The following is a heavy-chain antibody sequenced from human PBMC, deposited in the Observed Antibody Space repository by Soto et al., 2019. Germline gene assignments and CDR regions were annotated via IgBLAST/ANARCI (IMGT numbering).Heavy chain of an antibody. D-gene: IGHD3-9*01. CDR1: GFTFSSYG. Sequence: GGSLRLSCAASGFTFSSYGMHWVRQAPGKGLEWVAVISYDGSNKYYADSVKGRFTISRDNSKNTLYLQMNSLRAEDTAVYYCARTADWLLTYYYYGMDVWGQGTTVTVSS. J-gene: IGHJ6*02. CDR3: ARTADWLLTYYYYGMDV. CDR2: ISYDGSNK. V-gene: IGHV3-30*03.